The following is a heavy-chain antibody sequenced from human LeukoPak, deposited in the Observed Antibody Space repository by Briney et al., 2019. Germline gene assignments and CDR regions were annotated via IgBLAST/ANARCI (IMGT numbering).Heavy chain of an antibody. CDR3: ASGPYDFWSGYDY. CDR2: INHSGST. V-gene: IGHV4-34*01. CDR1: GGSFSGYY. J-gene: IGHJ4*02. D-gene: IGHD3-3*01. Sequence: SETLSLTCAVYGGSFSGYYWSWIRQPPGKGLEWIGEINHSGSTNYNPSLKSRVTISVDTSKNQFSLKLSSVTAADTAVYYCASGPYDFWSGYDYWGQGTLVTVSS.